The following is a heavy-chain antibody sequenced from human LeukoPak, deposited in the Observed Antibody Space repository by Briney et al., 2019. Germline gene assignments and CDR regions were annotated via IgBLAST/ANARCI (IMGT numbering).Heavy chain of an antibody. CDR2: IKSKTDGGTT. J-gene: IGHJ3*02. D-gene: IGHD2-2*01. V-gene: IGHV3-15*01. CDR1: GFTFSNAW. Sequence: GGSLRLSCAASGFTFSNAWMSWVRQAPGKGLEWVGRIKSKTDGGTTDYAAPVKGRFTISRENAKNSFYLQMNSLRAGDTAVYYCAGQARPGAAEGAFDIWGQGTMVTVSS. CDR3: AGQARPGAAEGAFDI.